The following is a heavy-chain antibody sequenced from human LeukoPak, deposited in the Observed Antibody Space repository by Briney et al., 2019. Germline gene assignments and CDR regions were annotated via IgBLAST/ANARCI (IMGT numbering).Heavy chain of an antibody. CDR1: GPSVSSDSLY. V-gene: IGHV4-61*01. CDR3: AKLHCTRTSCYFDY. J-gene: IGHJ4*02. Sequence: SESLSLTCTVSGPSVSSDSLYSSWLRQPPGKGLEWIGYIYYTGSTNYNPSLKSRVTISVDTSKYQFSLRLSSVTAADTAMYYCAKLHCTRTSCYFDYWGQGTLGTVSS. CDR2: IYYTGST. D-gene: IGHD2-2*01.